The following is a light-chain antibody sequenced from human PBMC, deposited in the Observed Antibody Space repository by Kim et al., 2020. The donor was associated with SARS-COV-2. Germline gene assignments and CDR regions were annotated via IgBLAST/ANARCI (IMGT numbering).Light chain of an antibody. CDR2: GAS. CDR3: QQYGSSPMYT. Sequence: SAGERATLSCRASQSVSSSYLAWYQQKPGQAPRILIYGASSRATGIPDRFSGSGSGTDFTLTISRLEPEDFAVYYCQQYGSSPMYTFGQGTKLEI. V-gene: IGKV3-20*01. J-gene: IGKJ2*01. CDR1: QSVSSSY.